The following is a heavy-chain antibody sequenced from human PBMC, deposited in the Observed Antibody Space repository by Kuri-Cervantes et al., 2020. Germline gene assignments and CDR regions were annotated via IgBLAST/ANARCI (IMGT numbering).Heavy chain of an antibody. J-gene: IGHJ3*02. Sequence: GGSLRLSCAASGFTFSSYWMSWVRQAPGKGLEWVSYISSSGSTIYYADSVKGRFTISRDNAKNSLYLQMNSLRAEDTALYYCAKDIKVGYCSGGSCYWDAFDIWGQGTMVTVSS. D-gene: IGHD2-15*01. CDR1: GFTFSSYW. CDR3: AKDIKVGYCSGGSCYWDAFDI. V-gene: IGHV3-48*04. CDR2: ISSSGSTI.